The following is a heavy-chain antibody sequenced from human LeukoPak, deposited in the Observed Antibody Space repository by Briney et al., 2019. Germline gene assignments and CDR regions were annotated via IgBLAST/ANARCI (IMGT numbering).Heavy chain of an antibody. CDR3: ARHRFGELDY. D-gene: IGHD3-10*01. CDR1: GGSISSYY. Sequence: SETLSLTCTVSGGSISSYYWSWIRQPPGKGLEWIGDIYYSGRTNYNPSVKGRVTISLDTSKNQFSLKLRSVTAADTAVYYCARHRFGELDYWGQGTLVTVSS. J-gene: IGHJ4*02. V-gene: IGHV4-59*01. CDR2: IYYSGRT.